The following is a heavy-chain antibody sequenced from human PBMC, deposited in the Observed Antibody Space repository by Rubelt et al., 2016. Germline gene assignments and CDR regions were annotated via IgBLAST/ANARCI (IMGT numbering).Heavy chain of an antibody. Sequence: QLQLQESGPGLVKPSETLSLTCTVSGGSISSSSYYWGWIRQPPGKGLEWIGSIYYSGSTYYNPSLKCRVTISVYTSENQFSLKLSSVTAADTAVYYCARVAWGRYGGKGGYFDYWGQGTLVTVSS. CDR3: ARVAWGRYGGKGGYFDY. J-gene: IGHJ4*02. D-gene: IGHD4-23*01. CDR1: GGSISSSSYY. CDR2: IYYSGST. V-gene: IGHV4-39*07.